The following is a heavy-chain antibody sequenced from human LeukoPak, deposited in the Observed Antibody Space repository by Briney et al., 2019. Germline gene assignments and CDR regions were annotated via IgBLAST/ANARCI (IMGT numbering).Heavy chain of an antibody. CDR3: ARSDSSGFRPYYFDY. V-gene: IGHV4-39*07. CDR1: GGSISDSRYY. J-gene: IGHJ4*02. CDR2: IYYSGST. Sequence: SETLSLTCTVSGGSISDSRYYWGWIRQPPGKGLEWIGSIYYSGSTYYNPSLKSRVTISVDTSKNQFSLKLSSVTAADTAVYYCARSDSSGFRPYYFDYWGQGTLVTVSS. D-gene: IGHD3-22*01.